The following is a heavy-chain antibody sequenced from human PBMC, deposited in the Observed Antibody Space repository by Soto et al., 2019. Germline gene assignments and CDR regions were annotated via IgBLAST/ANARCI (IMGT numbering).Heavy chain of an antibody. CDR2: ISADGSDK. V-gene: IGHV3-30*18. CDR3: VKGSDVARQELDY. Sequence: QVQLVESGGGVVQPGRSLRLSCAASEFTFSNFGMHWVRQAPGKGREWVAAISADGSDKYFSGSVKGRFTISRDNSKNTLYLQMNSLRVEDTAVYYCVKGSDVARQELDYWGQGTLVTVSS. D-gene: IGHD3-3*01. J-gene: IGHJ4*02. CDR1: EFTFSNFG.